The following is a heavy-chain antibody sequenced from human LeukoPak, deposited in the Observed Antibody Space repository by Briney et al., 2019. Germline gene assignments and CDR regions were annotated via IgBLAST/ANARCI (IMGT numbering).Heavy chain of an antibody. V-gene: IGHV5-51*01. Sequence: KFGESLKISCKGSGYTFTNYWIGWVRQMPGKGPEWMGMINPGDSDTRHSPSFQGQVTISADKSITTAYVQWSSLKASDTAIYYCVRQRGVAGTNYFDYWGQGTLVTVSS. CDR1: GYTFTNYW. CDR3: VRQRGVAGTNYFDY. D-gene: IGHD6-19*01. J-gene: IGHJ4*02. CDR2: INPGDSDT.